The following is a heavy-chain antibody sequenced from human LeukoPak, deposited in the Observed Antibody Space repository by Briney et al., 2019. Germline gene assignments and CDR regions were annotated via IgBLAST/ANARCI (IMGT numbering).Heavy chain of an antibody. J-gene: IGHJ3*02. CDR1: GFTFSSYS. D-gene: IGHD3-3*01. V-gene: IGHV3-21*01. CDR2: ISSSSSYI. Sequence: GGSLRLSCVASGFTFSSYSMNWVRQAPGKGLEWVSSISSSSSYIYYADSVKGRFTISRDNAKNSLYLQMNSLRAEDTAVYYCATTYYDFWSGFRGGAFDIWGQGTMVTVSS. CDR3: ATTYYDFWSGFRGGAFDI.